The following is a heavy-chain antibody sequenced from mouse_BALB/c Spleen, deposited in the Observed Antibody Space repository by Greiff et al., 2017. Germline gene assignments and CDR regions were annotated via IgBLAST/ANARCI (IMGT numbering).Heavy chain of an antibody. J-gene: IGHJ4*01. Sequence: EGKVVESGGGLVQPGGSLRLSCATSGFTFTDYYMSWVRQPPGKALEWLGFIRNKANGYTTEYSASVKGRFTISRDNSQSILYLQMNTLRAEDSATYYCARATYAMDYWGQGTSVTVSS. V-gene: IGHV7-3*02. CDR2: IRNKANGYTT. CDR1: GFTFTDYY. CDR3: ARATYAMDY.